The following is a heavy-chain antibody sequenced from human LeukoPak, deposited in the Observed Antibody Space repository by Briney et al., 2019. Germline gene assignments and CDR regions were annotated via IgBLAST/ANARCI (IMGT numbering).Heavy chain of an antibody. CDR3: ARGYSSSWQNWFDP. Sequence: SETLSLTCAVSGYSISSSNWWGWIRQPPGKGLEWIGYIYYSGSTNYNPSLKSRVTISVDTSKNQFSLKLSSVTAADTAVYYCARGYSSSWQNWFDPWGQGTLVTVSS. CDR1: GYSISSSNW. D-gene: IGHD6-13*01. V-gene: IGHV4-28*03. CDR2: IYYSGST. J-gene: IGHJ5*02.